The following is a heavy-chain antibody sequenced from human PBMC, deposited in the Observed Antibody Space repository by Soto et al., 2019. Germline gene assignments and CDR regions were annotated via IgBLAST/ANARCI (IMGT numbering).Heavy chain of an antibody. J-gene: IGHJ6*02. Sequence: PGGSLKISCKGSGYSFTSYWISWVRQMPGKGLEWMGRIDPSDSYTNYSPSFQGHVTISADKSISTAYLQWSSLKASDTAMYYCARLRGYSDGSNDYYYGMDCWGQRTTVTVYS. CDR1: GYSFTSYW. CDR3: ARLRGYSDGSNDYYYGMDC. D-gene: IGHD5-18*01. V-gene: IGHV5-10-1*01. CDR2: IDPSDSYT.